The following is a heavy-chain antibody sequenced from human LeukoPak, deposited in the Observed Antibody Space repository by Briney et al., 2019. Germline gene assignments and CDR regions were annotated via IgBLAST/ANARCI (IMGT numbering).Heavy chain of an antibody. V-gene: IGHV3-7*01. J-gene: IGHJ6*03. CDR1: GFTFSSYW. CDR3: ARAQGSGYYYYYMDV. CDR2: IKQDGSEK. Sequence: PGGSLRLSCAASGFTFSSYWMRCVRQAPGKGLEWVANIKQDGSEKYYVDSVKGRFTISRDNAKNSLYLQMNSLRAEDTAVYYCARAQGSGYYYYYMDVWGKGTTVTVSS.